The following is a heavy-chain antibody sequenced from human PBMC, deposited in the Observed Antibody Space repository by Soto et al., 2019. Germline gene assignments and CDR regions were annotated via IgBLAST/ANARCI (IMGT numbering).Heavy chain of an antibody. V-gene: IGHV4-4*02. J-gene: IGHJ4*02. CDR1: GGSISSSNW. D-gene: IGHD5-12*01. CDR3: ARVAAGGYSGYEVFVY. CDR2: IYHSGST. Sequence: SETLSVTCAVSGGSISSSNWWSWVRQPPGKGLEWIGEIYHSGSTNYNPSLKSRVTISVDKSKNQFSLKLSSVTAADTAVYYCARVAAGGYSGYEVFVYWGQGTLVTVSS.